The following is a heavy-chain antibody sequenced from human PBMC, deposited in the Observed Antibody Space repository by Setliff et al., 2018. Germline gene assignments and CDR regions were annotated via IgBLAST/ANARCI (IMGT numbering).Heavy chain of an antibody. CDR3: ARDVRVASSSWFKSAFDI. J-gene: IGHJ3*02. V-gene: IGHV4-39*07. D-gene: IGHD6-13*01. CDR2: IYYSGST. CDR1: GGSISSSSYY. Sequence: SETLSLTCTVSGGSISSSSYYWGWIRQPPGKGLEWIGSIYYSGSTYYNPSIKSRVTISVDTSKNQFSLKLSSVTAADTAVYYCARDVRVASSSWFKSAFDIWGQGTMVTVSS.